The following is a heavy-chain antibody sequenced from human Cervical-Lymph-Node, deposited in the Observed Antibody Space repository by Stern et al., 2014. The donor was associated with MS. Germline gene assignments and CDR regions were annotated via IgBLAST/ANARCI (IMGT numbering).Heavy chain of an antibody. CDR2: IDWDDDK. J-gene: IGHJ4*02. CDR1: GFSLTTSAMR. V-gene: IGHV2-70*04. D-gene: IGHD1-26*01. CDR3: ARSSYTGSYFDY. Sequence: QVTLRESGPALVKPTQTLTLTCTFSGFSLTTSAMRVSWIRQPPGKALEWLARIDWDDDKFYTTSLKPRLTIFKDTPKNQVVLTMTNMDPVDTATYYCARSSYTGSYFDYWGQGTLVTVSS.